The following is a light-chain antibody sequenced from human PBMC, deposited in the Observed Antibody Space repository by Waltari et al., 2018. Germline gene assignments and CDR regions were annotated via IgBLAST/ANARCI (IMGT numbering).Light chain of an antibody. V-gene: IGKV1-5*03. Sequence: DIQMTQSPSNLTASVGDRVNITCRASQSVDRWLTWFQQKPDKAPQLLIYGASGSASGVPSRFSGSGSGTEFTLTISSLQPEDAATYYCQQCAASSWTFGQGTKVEIK. CDR2: GAS. CDR3: QQCAASSWT. CDR1: QSVDRW. J-gene: IGKJ1*01.